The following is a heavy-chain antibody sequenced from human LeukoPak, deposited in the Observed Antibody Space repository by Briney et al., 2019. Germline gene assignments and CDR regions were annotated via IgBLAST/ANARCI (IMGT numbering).Heavy chain of an antibody. D-gene: IGHD3-22*01. J-gene: IGHJ4*02. Sequence: GGSLRLSCADSGFTFSIYAMNWVRQAPGKGLEWVSGISGSGLSTYYADSVKGRFTISRDNSKNTLYLQMNSLRAEDTAVYYCARGHRYYDSSGYLLHYFDYWGQGTLVTVPS. CDR1: GFTFSIYA. CDR2: ISGSGLST. V-gene: IGHV3-23*01. CDR3: ARGHRYYDSSGYLLHYFDY.